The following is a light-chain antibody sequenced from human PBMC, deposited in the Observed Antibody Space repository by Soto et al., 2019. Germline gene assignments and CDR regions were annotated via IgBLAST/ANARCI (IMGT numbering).Light chain of an antibody. CDR3: QQYNNWPVRT. Sequence: EIVMTQSPATLSVSPGERATLSCRASQSVSSNLAWYQQKPGQAPRLLIYGASTRDTGIPARFSGSGSGTEFTLTISSLQSEDFAVYYCQQYNNWPVRTFGQGTKVEIK. J-gene: IGKJ1*01. CDR1: QSVSSN. CDR2: GAS. V-gene: IGKV3-15*01.